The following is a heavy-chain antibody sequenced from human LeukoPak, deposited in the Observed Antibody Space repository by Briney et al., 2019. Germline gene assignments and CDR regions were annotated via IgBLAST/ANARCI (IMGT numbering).Heavy chain of an antibody. D-gene: IGHD1-26*01. CDR3: ARLKVGGGGYYFHDF. V-gene: IGHV4-59*08. J-gene: IGHJ4*02. CDR1: GGSLSSYY. Sequence: SETLSLTCTVSGGSLSSYYWSWIRQPPGKGLEWIGYIYYTGSTNYNPSLKSRVTISLDTSKNQFSLSLSSVTAADTAVYYCARLKVGGGGYYFHDFWGQGTLVTVSS. CDR2: IYYTGST.